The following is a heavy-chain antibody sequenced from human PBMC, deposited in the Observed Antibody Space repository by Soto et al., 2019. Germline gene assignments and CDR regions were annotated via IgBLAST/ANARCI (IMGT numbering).Heavy chain of an antibody. D-gene: IGHD6-6*01. CDR1: GGSISSGDYY. V-gene: IGHV4-30-4*01. Sequence: PSETLSLTCTVSGGSISSGDYYWSWIRQPPGKGLEWIGYIYYSGSTYYNPSLKSRVTISVDTSKNQFSLKLSSVTAADTAVYYCARVEYSSSSNWFDPWGQGTLLTVSS. CDR3: ARVEYSSSSNWFDP. CDR2: IYYSGST. J-gene: IGHJ5*02.